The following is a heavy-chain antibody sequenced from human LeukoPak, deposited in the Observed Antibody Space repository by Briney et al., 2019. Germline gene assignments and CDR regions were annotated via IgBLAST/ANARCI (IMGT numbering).Heavy chain of an antibody. CDR3: ASGWELLYYFDY. D-gene: IGHD1-26*01. J-gene: IGHJ4*02. CDR2: IYYSGST. V-gene: IGHV4-39*01. Sequence: SEILSLTCTVSGGSISSSSYYWGWIRQPPGKGLEWIGSIYYSGSTYYNPSLKSRVTISVDTSKNQFSLKLSSVTAADTAVYYCASGWELLYYFDYWGQGTLVTVSS. CDR1: GGSISSSSYY.